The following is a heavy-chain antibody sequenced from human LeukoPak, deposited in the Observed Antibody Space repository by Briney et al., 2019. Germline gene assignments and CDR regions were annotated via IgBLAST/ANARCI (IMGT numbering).Heavy chain of an antibody. CDR1: GSSISGYK. D-gene: IGHD1-26*01. J-gene: IGHJ4*02. Sequence: SETLSLTCTVSGSSISGYKWSWIRQPAGKGLEWIGRIYASGSTDYNPSLKGRVTMLVDTSRSQFFLMLSSVTAADTAVYYCARGIGGATASDYWGQGTVVTASS. V-gene: IGHV4-4*07. CDR3: ARGIGGATASDY. CDR2: IYASGST.